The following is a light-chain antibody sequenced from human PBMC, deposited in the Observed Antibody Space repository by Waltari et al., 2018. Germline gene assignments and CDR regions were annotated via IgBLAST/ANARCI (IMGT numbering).Light chain of an antibody. J-gene: IGKJ2*01. CDR2: KDS. CDR3: QHYSSAPYT. V-gene: IGKV1-5*03. Sequence: DIQMTQSPSTLSASVGDRVTITCRASQSISSWLAWYQVRPGKAPKLLIQKDSSLQSGVPSRFSGSESGTTEFTLTISSLQPDDFATYYCQHYSSAPYTFGQGTELEIK. CDR1: QSISSW.